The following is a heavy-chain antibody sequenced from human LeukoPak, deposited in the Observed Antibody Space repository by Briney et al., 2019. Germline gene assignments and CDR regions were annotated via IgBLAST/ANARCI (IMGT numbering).Heavy chain of an antibody. D-gene: IGHD1-26*01. J-gene: IGHJ4*02. CDR2: TYYSGST. CDR3: AILGATTFDY. V-gene: IGHV4-61*01. Sequence: SETLSLTCTVSGVSVSSGSYYWSWIRQPPGKGLEWVGYTYYSGSTNYNPSLKSRVTISVDTSKNQFSLKLSSVTAADTAVYYCAILGATTFDYWGQGTLVTVSS. CDR1: GVSVSSGSYY.